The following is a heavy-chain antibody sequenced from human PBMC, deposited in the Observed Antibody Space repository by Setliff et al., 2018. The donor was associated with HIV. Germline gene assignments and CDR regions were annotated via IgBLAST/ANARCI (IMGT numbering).Heavy chain of an antibody. D-gene: IGHD6-13*01. CDR2: IYSSGSP. V-gene: IGHV4-39*01. CDR3: ARHRDPPGTSWIYYYYYMDL. J-gene: IGHJ6*03. Sequence: SETLSLTCTVSGGSISSGSYYWSWIRQPAGKGLEWIGSIYSSGSPSYNPSLSSRLTISVDTSKNHVSLRLSSVTAADTGVYYCARHRDPPGTSWIYYYYYMDLWGEGTTVTVSS. CDR1: GGSISSGSYY.